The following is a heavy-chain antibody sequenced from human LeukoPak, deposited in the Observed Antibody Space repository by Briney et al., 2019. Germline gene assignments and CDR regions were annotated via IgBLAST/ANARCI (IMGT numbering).Heavy chain of an antibody. CDR2: ISSSSSYI. V-gene: IGHV3-21*04. Sequence: PGGSLRLSCAASGFTFSSYSMNWVRQAPGKGLEWVSSISSSSSYIYYADSVKGRFTISRDNAKNSLYLQMNSLRAEDTAVYYCAKDHEQWLTRYYFDYWGQGTLVTVSS. J-gene: IGHJ4*02. CDR3: AKDHEQWLTRYYFDY. D-gene: IGHD6-19*01. CDR1: GFTFSSYS.